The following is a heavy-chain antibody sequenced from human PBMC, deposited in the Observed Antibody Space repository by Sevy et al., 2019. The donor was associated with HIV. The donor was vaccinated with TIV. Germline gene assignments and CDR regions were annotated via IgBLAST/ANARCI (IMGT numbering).Heavy chain of an antibody. V-gene: IGHV3-7*01. Sequence: GGSLRLSCAASGFTFSSYWMSWVRQAPGKGLEWVANIKQDGSEKYYVDSVKGRFTISRDNAKNSLYLQMNSLRAEDTAVYYCAREEWYQLLYYCYGMDVWGQGTTVTVSS. CDR3: AREEWYQLLYYCYGMDV. CDR1: GFTFSSYW. CDR2: IKQDGSEK. D-gene: IGHD2-2*01. J-gene: IGHJ6*02.